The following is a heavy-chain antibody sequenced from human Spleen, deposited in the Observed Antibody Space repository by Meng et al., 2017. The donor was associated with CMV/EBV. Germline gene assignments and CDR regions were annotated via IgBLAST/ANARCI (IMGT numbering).Heavy chain of an antibody. V-gene: IGHV4-39*02. D-gene: IGHD2-15*01. J-gene: IGHJ5*02. CDR2: IYHSGST. Sequence: SETLSLTCTVSTGSVSSGSFYWGWIRQPPGKGLEWIGNIYHSGSTYYNPSLKSRVTISLDTSKNHFSLRLSSVTAADTALYYCARSKEAAGNNWFDPWGQGTLVTVSS. CDR1: TGSVSSGSFY. CDR3: ARSKEAAGNNWFDP.